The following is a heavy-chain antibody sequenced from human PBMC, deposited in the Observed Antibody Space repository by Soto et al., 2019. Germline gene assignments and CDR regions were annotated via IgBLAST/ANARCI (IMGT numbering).Heavy chain of an antibody. CDR3: ARGGGTDYGDHFYYFDY. Sequence: QVQLVQSGAEVKKPGSSVKVSCKASGGTFSSYTISWVRQAPGQGLEWMGRIIPILGIANYAQKFQGRVTMTADKSTSTAYMERSSLRSEDTAVYYCARGGGTDYGDHFYYFDYWGQGTLVTVSS. V-gene: IGHV1-69*02. J-gene: IGHJ4*02. CDR1: GGTFSSYT. CDR2: IIPILGIA. D-gene: IGHD4-17*01.